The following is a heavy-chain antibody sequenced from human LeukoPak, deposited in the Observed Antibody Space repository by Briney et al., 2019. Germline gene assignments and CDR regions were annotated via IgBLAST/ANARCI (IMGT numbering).Heavy chain of an antibody. CDR2: INHSGST. Sequence: SETLSLTCAVYGGSFSGYYWSWIRQPPGKGLEWIWEINHSGSTNYNPSLKSRVTISVDTSKNQFSLKLSSVTAADTAVYYCARGLLYCSSTSCYYYYGMDVWGQGTTVTVSS. V-gene: IGHV4-34*01. J-gene: IGHJ6*02. CDR3: ARGLLYCSSTSCYYYYGMDV. D-gene: IGHD2-2*01. CDR1: GGSFSGYY.